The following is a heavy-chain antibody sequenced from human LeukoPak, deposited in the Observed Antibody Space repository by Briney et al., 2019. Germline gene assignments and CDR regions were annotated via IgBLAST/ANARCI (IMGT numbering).Heavy chain of an antibody. V-gene: IGHV1-2*04. CDR2: INPNSGGT. CDR3: ARDVESSISATFDY. CDR1: GYTFTGYY. Sequence: GASVKVSCTASGYTFTGYYMHWVRQAAGHELKWMGWINPNSGGTNYAQTFQGWVTMTRDTSISTAYMELSRLRSDDTAVYYCARDVESSISATFDYWGQGTLVTVSS. J-gene: IGHJ4*02. D-gene: IGHD5-24*01.